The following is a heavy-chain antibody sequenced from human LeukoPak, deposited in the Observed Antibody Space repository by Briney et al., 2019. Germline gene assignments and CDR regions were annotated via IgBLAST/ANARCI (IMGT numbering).Heavy chain of an antibody. J-gene: IGHJ4*02. CDR2: ISKRGGST. CDR3: AKVKGGSGPFDE. V-gene: IGHV3-23*01. D-gene: IGHD6-19*01. CDR1: GFTFDNYA. Sequence: GGSLRLSCAASGFTFDNYAMTWVRQAPGKGVEWVSSISKRGGSTYYADSVKGRFTISRHSSKNTLHLQMHTLRAEDTAVYYCAKVKGGSGPFDEWGQGTLVTVCS.